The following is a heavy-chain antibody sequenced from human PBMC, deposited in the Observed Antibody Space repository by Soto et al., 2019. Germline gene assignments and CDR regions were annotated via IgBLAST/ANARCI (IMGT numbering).Heavy chain of an antibody. CDR3: ARGGVSTRTFDY. CDR1: GYNLSGYW. J-gene: IGHJ4*02. Sequence: GESLKISCKGSGYNLSGYWSAWVRQMPGKGLELMGIIYPSDSDTRYRPSFQGQVTISADKSISSAYLQWSSLRASDTAMYYCARGGVSTRTFDYWGQGTPVTVSS. D-gene: IGHD3-3*01. CDR2: IYPSDSDT. V-gene: IGHV5-51*01.